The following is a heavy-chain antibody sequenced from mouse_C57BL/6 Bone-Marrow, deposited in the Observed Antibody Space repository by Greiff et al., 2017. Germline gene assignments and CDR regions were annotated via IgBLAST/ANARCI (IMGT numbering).Heavy chain of an antibody. V-gene: IGHV5-17*01. CDR1: GFTFSDYG. D-gene: IGHD2-5*01. J-gene: IGHJ3*01. Sequence: EVQLVASGGGLVKPGGSLTLSCAASGFTFSDYGMHWVRQAPEKWLEWVAYISSGRSTIYYADTVKGRFTISRDNAKNTLCLQMTSLRAEDTAMYYCARQRSNFPWFAYWGQGTLVTVSA. CDR2: ISSGRSTI. CDR3: ARQRSNFPWFAY.